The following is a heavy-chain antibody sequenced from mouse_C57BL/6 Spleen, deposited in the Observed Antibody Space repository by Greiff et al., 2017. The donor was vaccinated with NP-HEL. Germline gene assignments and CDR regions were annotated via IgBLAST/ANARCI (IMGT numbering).Heavy chain of an antibody. J-gene: IGHJ3*01. D-gene: IGHD4-1*01. CDR1: GFTFSDYG. CDR3: ATGKGAWFAY. CDR2: ISSGSSTI. V-gene: IGHV5-17*01. Sequence: EVQRVESGGGLVKPGGSLKLSCAASGFTFSDYGMHWVRQAPAKGLEWVAYISSGSSTIYYADTVKGRFTISRDNARNTLFLQMTSLGSEDTAMYYCATGKGAWFAYWGQGTLVTVSA.